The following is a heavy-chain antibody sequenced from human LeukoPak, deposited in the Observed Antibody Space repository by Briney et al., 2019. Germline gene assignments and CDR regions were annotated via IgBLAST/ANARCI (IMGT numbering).Heavy chain of an antibody. Sequence: GGSLSLSCAVSGFPFRRCDMSGVRQARGKARVWVSTITGSGVTTYCADSVKGRFTISRDNSKNTLFLQMNSLRAGDTAVYYCAKAPYDTSGFSSPNYFDYWGQGTLVTVSS. CDR2: ITGSGVTT. D-gene: IGHD3-22*01. V-gene: IGHV3-23*01. CDR1: GFPFRRCD. CDR3: AKAPYDTSGFSSPNYFDY. J-gene: IGHJ4*02.